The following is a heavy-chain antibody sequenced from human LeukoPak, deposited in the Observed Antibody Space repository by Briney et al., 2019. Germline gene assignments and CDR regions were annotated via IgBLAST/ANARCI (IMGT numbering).Heavy chain of an antibody. CDR3: ARERQDYYGSGSYLNY. CDR1: GYTFTSYG. J-gene: IGHJ4*02. D-gene: IGHD3-10*01. V-gene: IGHV1-18*01. CDR2: ISAYNGNT. Sequence: ASVKVSCKASGYTFTSYGISWVRQAPGQGLEWMGWISAYNGNTNYAQKLQGRVTMTTDTSTSTVYMELSSLRSEDTAVYYCARERQDYYGSGSYLNYWGQGTLVTVSS.